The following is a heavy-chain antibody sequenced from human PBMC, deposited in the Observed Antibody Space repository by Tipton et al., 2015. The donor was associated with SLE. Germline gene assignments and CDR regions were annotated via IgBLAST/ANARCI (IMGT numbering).Heavy chain of an antibody. J-gene: IGHJ4*02. CDR3: ARGGLTLFGMVTSDY. Sequence: TLSLTCTVSGGSISTYNYYWAWIRQTPGKGLEWIGSFAHSGSTFYNPSLRTRVSISTDTSKNEFSLRLTSVTAADTAVYYCARGGLTLFGMVTSDYWGQGTLVTVSS. CDR1: GGSISTYNYY. D-gene: IGHD3-3*01. V-gene: IGHV4-39*07. CDR2: FAHSGST.